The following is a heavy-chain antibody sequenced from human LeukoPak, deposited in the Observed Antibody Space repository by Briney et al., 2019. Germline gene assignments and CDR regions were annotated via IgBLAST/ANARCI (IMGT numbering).Heavy chain of an antibody. CDR1: GFTFSSYA. J-gene: IGHJ4*02. D-gene: IGHD1-14*01. CDR2: ISFDGSNK. Sequence: GGSLRLSCAASGFTFSSYAMHWVRQAPGKGLEWVAVISFDGSNKYYADSVKGRFTISRDNSKNTLYLQMNSLRAEDAASYYCARGAPLTLRYFDYWGQGTLVTVSS. V-gene: IGHV3-30-3*01. CDR3: ARGAPLTLRYFDY.